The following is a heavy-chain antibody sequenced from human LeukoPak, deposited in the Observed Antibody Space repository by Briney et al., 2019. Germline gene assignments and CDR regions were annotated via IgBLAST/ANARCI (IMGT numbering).Heavy chain of an antibody. CDR1: GFTFSSYS. J-gene: IGHJ6*02. CDR2: IFSSSSYI. CDR3: ARDKGLYGMDV. V-gene: IGHV3-21*01. Sequence: GGSLRLSCAASGFTFSSYSMNWVRQAPGKGLEWVSCIFSSSSYIYYADSVKGRFTVSRDNAKNSLYLQMNSLRAEDTAMYYCARDKGLYGMDVWGQGTTVTVSS.